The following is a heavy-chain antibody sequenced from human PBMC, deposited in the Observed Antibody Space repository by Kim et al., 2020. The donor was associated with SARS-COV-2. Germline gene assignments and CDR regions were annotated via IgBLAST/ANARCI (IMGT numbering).Heavy chain of an antibody. Sequence: GGSLRLSCAASGFTFSSYSMNWVRQAPGKGLEWVSSISSSSSYIYYADSVKGRFTISRDNAKNSLYLQMNSLRAEDTAVYYCVQKWELQEGGFDYWGQGTLVTVSS. V-gene: IGHV3-21*01. CDR1: GFTFSSYS. CDR3: VQKWELQEGGFDY. J-gene: IGHJ4*02. CDR2: ISSSSSYI. D-gene: IGHD1-26*01.